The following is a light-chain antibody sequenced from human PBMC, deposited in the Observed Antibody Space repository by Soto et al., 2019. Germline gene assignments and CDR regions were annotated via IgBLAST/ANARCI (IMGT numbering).Light chain of an antibody. Sequence: QSVLTQPPSASASLGASVTLTCTLSSGYSNYKVDWYQQRPGKGPRFVMRVGTGGIVGSKGDGIPDRFSVLGSGLNRYLTIKNIQEEDESEYHCGADHGSGSNFVYVFGTGTKVTVL. J-gene: IGLJ1*01. CDR1: SGYSNYK. CDR2: VGTGGIVG. V-gene: IGLV9-49*01. CDR3: GADHGSGSNFVYV.